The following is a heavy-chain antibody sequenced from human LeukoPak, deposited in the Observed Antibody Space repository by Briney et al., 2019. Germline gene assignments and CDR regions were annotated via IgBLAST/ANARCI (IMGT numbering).Heavy chain of an antibody. CDR2: IYYSGST. Sequence: SETLSLTCTVPADSISSSSYYWGWIRQPPGKGLEWIGSIYYSGSTYYNPSLKSRVTMSVDTSKNQFSLKLSSVTAADTAVYYCARSVEGYCSGGSCYSYYYYMDVWGKGTTVTVSS. CDR3: ARSVEGYCSGGSCYSYYYYMDV. CDR1: ADSISSSSYY. D-gene: IGHD2-15*01. V-gene: IGHV4-39*07. J-gene: IGHJ6*03.